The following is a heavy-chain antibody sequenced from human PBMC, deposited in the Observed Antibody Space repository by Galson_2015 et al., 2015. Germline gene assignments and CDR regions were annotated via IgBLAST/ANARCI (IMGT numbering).Heavy chain of an antibody. CDR1: GYTFTSYY. J-gene: IGHJ5*02. CDR2: INPSGGST. D-gene: IGHD2-21*02. V-gene: IGHV1-46*01. CDR3: ASKVVTALGLDP. Sequence: SVKVSCKASGYTFTSYYMHWVRQAPGQGLEWMGIINPSGGSTSYAQKFQGRVSMTRDTSTSTVYMELSSLRSEDTAVYYCASKVVTALGLDPWGQGTLVTVPS.